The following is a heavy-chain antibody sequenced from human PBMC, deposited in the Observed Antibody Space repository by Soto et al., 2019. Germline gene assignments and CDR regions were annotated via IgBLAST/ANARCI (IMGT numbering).Heavy chain of an antibody. D-gene: IGHD5-18*01. CDR3: AKDRGGYSYGEPFDC. J-gene: IGHJ4*02. CDR1: GFPFDDYA. V-gene: IGHV3-9*01. CDR2: ISWNRGKT. Sequence: PVGSLRLSCAASGFPFDDYAMHWVRQVPGKGLEWVSGISWNRGKTVYADSVKGRFTISRDNAKNSLYLEMNSLRPEDTALYYCAKDRGGYSYGEPFDCWGQGTRVTVSS.